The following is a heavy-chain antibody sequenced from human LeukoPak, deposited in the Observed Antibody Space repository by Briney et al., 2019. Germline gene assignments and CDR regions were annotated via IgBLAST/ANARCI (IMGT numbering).Heavy chain of an antibody. CDR2: ISKDGSIT. CDR3: ARGGYSGSYYKFS. V-gene: IGHV3-74*01. CDR1: GFTFTDYW. D-gene: IGHD6-25*01. Sequence: GGSLRLSCVASGFTFTDYWMHWVRQAPGKGPDWLSRISKDGSITVYADSTKGRFTVSRDNAKSSVYLEMTSLRPEDTAVYYCARGGYSGSYYKFSWGQGTLVTVAS. J-gene: IGHJ4*02.